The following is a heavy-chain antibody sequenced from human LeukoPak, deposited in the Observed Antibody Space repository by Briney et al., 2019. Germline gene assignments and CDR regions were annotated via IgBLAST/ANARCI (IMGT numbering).Heavy chain of an antibody. CDR3: ARGPTRDGYYFDY. Sequence: PGGSLRLSCAASGFTFSSYEMNWVCQAPGKGLEWVSYISSSGSTIYYADSVKGRFTISRDNAKNSLYLQMNSLRAEDTAVYYCARGPTRDGYYFDYWGQGTLVTVSS. D-gene: IGHD5-24*01. V-gene: IGHV3-48*03. J-gene: IGHJ4*02. CDR2: ISSSGSTI. CDR1: GFTFSSYE.